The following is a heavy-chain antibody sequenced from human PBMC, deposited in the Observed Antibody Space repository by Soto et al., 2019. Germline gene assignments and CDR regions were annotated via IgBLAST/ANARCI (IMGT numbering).Heavy chain of an antibody. CDR1: GFTFDDYA. CDR2: ISWNSGSI. Sequence: PGGSLRLSCAASGFTFDDYAMHWVRQAPGKGLEWVSGISWNSGSIGYADTVKGRFTISRDNAKNSLYLQMNSLRVKDTALYYCAKDRDSSGWLGFDYWGQGTLVTVSS. J-gene: IGHJ4*02. CDR3: AKDRDSSGWLGFDY. D-gene: IGHD6-19*01. V-gene: IGHV3-9*01.